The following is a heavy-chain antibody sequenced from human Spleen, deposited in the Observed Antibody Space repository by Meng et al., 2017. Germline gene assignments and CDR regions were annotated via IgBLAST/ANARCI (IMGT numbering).Heavy chain of an antibody. V-gene: IGHV3-23*01. Sequence: GGSLRLSCAASGFSVSHNYMSWVRQAPGKGLEWVSAISGSGSSTYYATSVKGRFAISRDNSKSTVYLQLSDLRAEDTALYYCAKREGQLAPFDLWGRGTLVTVSS. CDR1: GFSVSHNY. J-gene: IGHJ2*01. D-gene: IGHD6-13*01. CDR2: ISGSGSST. CDR3: AKREGQLAPFDL.